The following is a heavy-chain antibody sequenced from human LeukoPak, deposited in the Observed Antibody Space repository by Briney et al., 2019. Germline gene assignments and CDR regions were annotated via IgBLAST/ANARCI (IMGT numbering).Heavy chain of an antibody. V-gene: IGHV1-18*01. CDR2: ISAYNGNT. CDR1: GGTFSSYA. CDR3: ARSVISMVALDY. J-gene: IGHJ4*02. Sequence: GASVKVSCKASGGTFSSYAISWVRQAPGQGLEWMGWISAYNGNTNYAQKLQGRVTMTTDTSTSTAYMELRSLRSDDTAVYYCARSVISMVALDYWGQGTLVTVSS. D-gene: IGHD3-10*01.